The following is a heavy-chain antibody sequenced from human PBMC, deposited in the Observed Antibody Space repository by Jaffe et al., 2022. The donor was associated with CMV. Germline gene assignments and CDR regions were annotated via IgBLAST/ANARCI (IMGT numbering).Heavy chain of an antibody. CDR1: GGSISRYY. Sequence: QVHLQESGPGLVKPSETLSLTCSVSGGSISRYYWSWIRQTPGKGLEWIGYIYYSGSTQYNPSLNNRVTMSLDMSSNQFSLKLTSMTAADTAVYYCAGTPEYFSYWSAPQPRSYYSYGMDVWGQGTTVTVSS. D-gene: IGHD3-3*01. V-gene: IGHV4-59*01. CDR2: IYYSGST. J-gene: IGHJ6*02. CDR3: AGTPEYFSYWSAPQPRSYYSYGMDV.